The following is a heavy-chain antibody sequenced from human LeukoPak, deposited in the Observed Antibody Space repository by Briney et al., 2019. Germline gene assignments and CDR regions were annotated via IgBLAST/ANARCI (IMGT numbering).Heavy chain of an antibody. CDR3: ARDPRWLTPDCTGTSCYENYFDP. J-gene: IGHJ5*02. D-gene: IGHD2-2*01. V-gene: IGHV4-38-2*02. CDR2: IYHTGSA. Sequence: PSDTLSLTCVVSGYSISSGYQWAWIRQSPGKGLEWIGSIYHTGSAHYNPSLQSRVTISVDTSNNQFSLRLNSVTAADTAVYYCARDPRWLTPDCTGTSCYENYFDPWGQGTLVTVSS. CDR1: GYSISSGYQ.